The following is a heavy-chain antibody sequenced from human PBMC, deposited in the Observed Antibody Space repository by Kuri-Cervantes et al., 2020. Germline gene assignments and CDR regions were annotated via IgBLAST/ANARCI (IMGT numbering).Heavy chain of an antibody. CDR1: AYSISSDFY. CDR3: ARGDFEY. J-gene: IGHJ4*02. CDR2: IYYSGST. D-gene: IGHD3-16*01. V-gene: IGHV4-38-2*01. Sequence: SETLSLTCVVSAYSISSDFYWGWIRQPPGKGLERIGNIYYSGSTYNNPSLKSRVTISVDTSKNQFSLKLSSVTAADTAVYFCARGDFEYWGRGTLVTVSS.